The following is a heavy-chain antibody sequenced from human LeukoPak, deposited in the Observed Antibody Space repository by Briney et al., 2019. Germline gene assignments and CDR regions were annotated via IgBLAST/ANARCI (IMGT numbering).Heavy chain of an antibody. CDR3: VRDAIAAAGTGG. V-gene: IGHV1-2*02. D-gene: IGHD6-13*01. CDR2: INPKSGGT. CDR1: GYTFTDYY. J-gene: IGHJ4*02. Sequence: ASVKVSCKASGYTFTDYYMHWVRQAPGQGLECRGCINPKSGGTNYAQNFQGSVTMTRDTSISTAYMELSGLRSDDRAVYYCVRDAIAAAGTGGWGQGTLVTVSS.